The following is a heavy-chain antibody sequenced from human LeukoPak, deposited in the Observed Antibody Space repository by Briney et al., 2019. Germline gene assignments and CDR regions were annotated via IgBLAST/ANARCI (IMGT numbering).Heavy chain of an antibody. D-gene: IGHD3-22*01. CDR1: GGSIISDIYF. CDR2: IYHGGRA. Sequence: PSETLSLTCTVSGGSIISDIYFWGWIRQSPGQGLAWIGSIYHGGRAYYDPSFEGRATISVDVSKNQFSLKLSSVTAADTAVYYCARGVPHYYDSSVFAGYFDYWGQGTLVTVSS. V-gene: IGHV4-39*07. J-gene: IGHJ4*02. CDR3: ARGVPHYYDSSVFAGYFDY.